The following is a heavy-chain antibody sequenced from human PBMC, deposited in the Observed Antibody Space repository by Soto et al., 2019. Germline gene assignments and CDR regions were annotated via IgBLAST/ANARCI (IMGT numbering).Heavy chain of an antibody. V-gene: IGHV3-9*01. J-gene: IGHJ4*02. CDR1: GFTFDDSA. CDR3: ASATLLPFDWLAS. Sequence: GGSLRLSCAASGFTFDDSAMHWVRQGPGKGLEWVSGISWNSGRIDYADSVKGRFTISRDNAENSVYLQMHSLRPEDTAVYYCASATLLPFDWLASWGQGTLVTVSS. D-gene: IGHD2-21*01. CDR2: ISWNSGRI.